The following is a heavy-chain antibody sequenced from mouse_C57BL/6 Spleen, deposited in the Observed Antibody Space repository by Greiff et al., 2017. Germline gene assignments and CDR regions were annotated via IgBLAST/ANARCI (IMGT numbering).Heavy chain of an antibody. CDR3: ARPFELGRAMDY. V-gene: IGHV1-81*01. J-gene: IGHJ4*01. D-gene: IGHD4-1*01. CDR1: GYTFTSYG. Sequence: LVESGAELARPGASVKLSCKASGYTFTSYGISWVKQRTGQGLEWIGEIYPRSGNTYYNEKFKGKATLTADKSSSTAYMELRSLTSEDSAVYFCARPFELGRAMDYWGQGTSVTVSS. CDR2: IYPRSGNT.